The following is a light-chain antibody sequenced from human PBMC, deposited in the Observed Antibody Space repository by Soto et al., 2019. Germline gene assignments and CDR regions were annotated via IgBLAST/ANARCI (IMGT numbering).Light chain of an antibody. CDR2: GAS. J-gene: IGKJ2*01. CDR1: QSVRSSY. V-gene: IGKV3D-20*02. CDR3: QQRSNWPPA. Sequence: EIVLTQSPGTLSLSPGERATLSCRASQSVRSSYLAWYQQKPGQAPRLLIYGASSRATGIPDRFSGSGSGTDFTLTISRLEPEDFAVYYCQQRSNWPPAFGQGTKLEIK.